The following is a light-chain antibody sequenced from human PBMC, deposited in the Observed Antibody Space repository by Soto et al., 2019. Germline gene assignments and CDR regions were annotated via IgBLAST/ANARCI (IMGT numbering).Light chain of an antibody. V-gene: IGKV3-20*01. CDR1: QSDTNNN. Sequence: EIVLTQSPCTMSLSPGDRATLSCRASQSDTNNNLVWFQQKPGQPPRLLIYGASSRATGIPDRFSGSGSGTDFALTISRMEPEDFAVYYCQQYGSSLWTFGQGTKVEIK. J-gene: IGKJ1*01. CDR3: QQYGSSLWT. CDR2: GAS.